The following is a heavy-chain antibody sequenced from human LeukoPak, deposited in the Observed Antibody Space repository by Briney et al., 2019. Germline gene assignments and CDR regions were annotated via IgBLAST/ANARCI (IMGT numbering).Heavy chain of an antibody. Sequence: PSETLSLTCTVSGGSISSSSYYWGWIRQPPGKGLEWIGSIYYSGSTYYNPSLKGRVTISVDTSKNQFSLKLSSVTAADTAVYYCARGRPSWYFDLGGRGTLVTVSS. CDR3: ARGRPSWYFDL. CDR1: GGSISSSSYY. CDR2: IYYSGST. J-gene: IGHJ2*01. V-gene: IGHV4-39*07.